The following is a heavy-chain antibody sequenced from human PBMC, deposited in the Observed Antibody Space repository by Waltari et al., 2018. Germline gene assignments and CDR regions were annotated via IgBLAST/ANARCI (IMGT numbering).Heavy chain of an antibody. V-gene: IGHV3-21*01. J-gene: IGHJ5*02. Sequence: EVQLVESGGGLVKPGGSLRLSCAASGFTFSSYSMNWVRPAPGKGLEWVSSISSSSSYIYDADAVKGRFTISRDNAKNSLYLQMNSLRAEDTAVYYCARARTSLTGTTGWFDPWGQGTQVTVSS. CDR2: ISSSSSYI. CDR1: GFTFSSYS. CDR3: ARARTSLTGTTGWFDP. D-gene: IGHD1-1*01.